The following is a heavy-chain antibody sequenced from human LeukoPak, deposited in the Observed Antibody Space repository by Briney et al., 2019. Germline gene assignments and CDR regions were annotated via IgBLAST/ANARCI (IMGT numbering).Heavy chain of an antibody. CDR1: GFIFSHHG. CDR3: ARDAQRGFDYSNSLNN. CDR2: IWSDGTNR. J-gene: IGHJ4*03. D-gene: IGHD4-11*01. V-gene: IGHV3-33*01. Sequence: GGSLRLSRAASGFIFSHHGMHWVRQAPGKGLEWVAVIWSDGTNRFYADSVKGRFTISRDNSQNTVFLQMNSLTVKDTATYYCARDAQRGFDYSNSLNNWGRGTLVTVSS.